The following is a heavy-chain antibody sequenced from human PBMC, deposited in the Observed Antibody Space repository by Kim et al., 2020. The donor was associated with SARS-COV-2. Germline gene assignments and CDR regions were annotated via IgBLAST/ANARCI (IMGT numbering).Heavy chain of an antibody. CDR3: AREWEAYYFDY. V-gene: IGHV1-18*01. D-gene: IGHD1-26*01. Sequence: TNYAQKLQGRVTMTTDTSTSTAYMELRSLRSDDTAVYYCAREWEAYYFDYWGQGTLVTVSS. CDR2: T. J-gene: IGHJ4*02.